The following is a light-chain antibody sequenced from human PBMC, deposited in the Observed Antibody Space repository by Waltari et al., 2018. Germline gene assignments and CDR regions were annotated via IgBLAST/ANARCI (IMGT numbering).Light chain of an antibody. CDR2: NNT. CDR3: AAWDDSLNGPV. Sequence: QSVLTQPPSASETPGQRVTISCSGSSSNIGDNTLNWYQQLPGSAPNLIVYNNTQRPSGVPDRFSASKSGTSASLAISGLQSDDEADYYCAAWDDSLNGPVFGGGTKLTVL. V-gene: IGLV1-44*01. J-gene: IGLJ2*01. CDR1: SSNIGDNT.